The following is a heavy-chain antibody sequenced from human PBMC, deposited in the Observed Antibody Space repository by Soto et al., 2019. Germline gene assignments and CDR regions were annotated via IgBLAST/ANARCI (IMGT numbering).Heavy chain of an antibody. V-gene: IGHV1-2*02. CDR2: INPNSGGT. CDR1: GYTFTGYD. D-gene: IGHD2-2*01. CDR3: ARAGSRGYQLKNWFDP. J-gene: IGHJ5*02. Sequence: ASVKVSGKASGYTFTGYDMHWVLQAPGQGLEWMGWINPNSGGTNYAQKFQGRVTMTRDTSISTAYMELSRLRSDDTAVYYCARAGSRGYQLKNWFDPWGQGTLVTVSS.